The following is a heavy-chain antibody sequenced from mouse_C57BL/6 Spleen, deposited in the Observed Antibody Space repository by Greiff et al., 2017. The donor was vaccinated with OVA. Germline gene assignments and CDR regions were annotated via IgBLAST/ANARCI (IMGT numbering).Heavy chain of an antibody. Sequence: EVQLQQSGPELVKPGASVKISCKASGYSFTGYYMNWVKQSPEKSLEWIGEINPSTGGTTYNQKFKAKATLTVDKSSSTAYMQLKSLTSEDSAVYYCARYSNYDAMDYWGQGTSVTVSS. J-gene: IGHJ4*01. D-gene: IGHD2-5*01. V-gene: IGHV1-42*01. CDR1: GYSFTGYY. CDR2: INPSTGGT. CDR3: ARYSNYDAMDY.